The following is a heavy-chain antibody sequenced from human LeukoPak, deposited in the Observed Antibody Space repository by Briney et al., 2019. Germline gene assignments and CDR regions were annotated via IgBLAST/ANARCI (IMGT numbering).Heavy chain of an antibody. CDR3: ASVRGSGSYYSRGGFDP. CDR2: ISYDGSNK. CDR1: GFTFSSYA. J-gene: IGHJ5*02. D-gene: IGHD3-10*01. V-gene: IGHV3-30-3*01. Sequence: PGGSLRLSCAASGFTFSSYAMHWVRQAPGKGLEWVAVISYDGSNKYYADSVKGRFTISRDNSKNTLYLQMNSLRAEDTAVYYCASVRGSGSYYSRGGFDPWGQGTLVTVSS.